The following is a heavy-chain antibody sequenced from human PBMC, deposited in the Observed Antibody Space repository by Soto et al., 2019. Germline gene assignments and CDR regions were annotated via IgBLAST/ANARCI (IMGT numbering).Heavy chain of an antibody. V-gene: IGHV3-23*01. CDR2: ISGSGGGT. J-gene: IGHJ4*02. CDR1: GFTFSTYA. CDR3: AKDVKGPSVHLRVDS. Sequence: GGTLKLSCAAPGFTFSTYAMRWVRQAPVIVLVWFLYISGSGGGTYFADSVKGRFTISRDNSKNTLYLQMNSLRAEDTAVYYCAKDVKGPSVHLRVDSWGQGTQVTVAS. D-gene: IGHD6-6*01.